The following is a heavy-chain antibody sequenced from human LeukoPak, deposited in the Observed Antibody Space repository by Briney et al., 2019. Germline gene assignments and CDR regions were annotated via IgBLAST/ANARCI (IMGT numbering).Heavy chain of an antibody. V-gene: IGHV4-31*03. CDR2: IYYSGST. D-gene: IGHD3-10*01. CDR1: GSSISSGGYY. CDR3: ARDRGSGSYYNA. J-gene: IGHJ4*02. Sequence: PSETLSLTCTVSGSSISSGGYYWSWIRQPPGKGLEWIGYIYYSGSTYYNPSLKSRVTISVDTSKNQFSLKLSSVTAADTAVYYCARDRGSGSYYNAWGQGTPVTVSS.